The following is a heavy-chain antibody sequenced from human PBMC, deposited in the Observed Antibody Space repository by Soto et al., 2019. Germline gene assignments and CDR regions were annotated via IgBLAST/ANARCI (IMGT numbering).Heavy chain of an antibody. J-gene: IGHJ6*02. V-gene: IGHV1-69*01. CDR1: GGTFSSYA. CDR3: ARDQVVVVPAASVLYYYGMDV. CDR2: IIPIFGTA. D-gene: IGHD2-2*01. Sequence: QVQLVQSGAEVKKPGSSVKVSCKASGGTFSSYAISWVRQAPGQGLEWMGGIIPIFGTANYAQKFQGRVTITADESTSTAYMGLSSLRSEDTALYYCARDQVVVVPAASVLYYYGMDVWGQGTTVTVSS.